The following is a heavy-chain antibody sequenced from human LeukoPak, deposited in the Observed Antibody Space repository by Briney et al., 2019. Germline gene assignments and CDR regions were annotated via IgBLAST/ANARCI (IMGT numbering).Heavy chain of an antibody. CDR1: GGSISSYY. CDR3: ARVSDTAMVFDY. D-gene: IGHD5-18*01. J-gene: IGHJ4*02. CDR2: IYYSGST. Sequence: SETLSLTCTVSGGSISSYYWSWIRQHPGKGLEWIGYIYYSGSTYYNPSLKSRVTISVDTSKNQFSLKLSSVTAADTAVYYCARVSDTAMVFDYWGQGTLVTVSS. V-gene: IGHV4-59*06.